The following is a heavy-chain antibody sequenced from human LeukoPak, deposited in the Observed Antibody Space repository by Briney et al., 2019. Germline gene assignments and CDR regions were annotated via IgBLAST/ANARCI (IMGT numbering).Heavy chain of an antibody. CDR3: AKDQYDSSGCTGFDY. V-gene: IGHV3-23*01. CDR1: GFTFSSYA. D-gene: IGHD6-19*01. CDR2: ISGSGGST. J-gene: IGHJ4*02. Sequence: PGGSLRLSCAASGFTFSSYAMSWVRQAPGKGLEWVSAISGSGGSTYYADSVKGRFTISRDNSKNTLYLQMNSLRAEDTAVYYCAKDQYDSSGCTGFDYWGQGTLVTVSS.